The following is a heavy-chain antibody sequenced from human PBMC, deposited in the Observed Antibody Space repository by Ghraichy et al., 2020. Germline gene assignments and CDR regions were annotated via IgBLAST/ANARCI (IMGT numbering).Heavy chain of an antibody. V-gene: IGHV3-7*03. CDR3: ASGFGRGTVDL. CDR1: GFTFSNSW. CDR2: TNQDGRLK. J-gene: IGHJ6*02. D-gene: IGHD1-1*01. Sequence: GGSLRLSCAPSGFTFSNSWMIWVRQAPGKGLQWVANTNQDGRLKYHVDSVKGRFTISRDNAKNSLYLQMNSLRVEDTGVYYCASGFGRGTVDLWGPGTTGTGS.